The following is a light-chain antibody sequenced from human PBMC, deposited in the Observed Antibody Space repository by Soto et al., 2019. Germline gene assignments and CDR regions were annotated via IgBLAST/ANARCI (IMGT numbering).Light chain of an antibody. V-gene: IGLV2-14*01. CDR2: EVS. CDR3: SSYTSSSTLGI. J-gene: IGLJ2*01. Sequence: QSALTQPASVSGAPGRSSTISCTGTSSDIGGYNYVSWYHQHPGRAPKLRIYEVSNRPSGISSRYSGSKSGNTASLTISGLQAEDEADYYCSSYTSSSTLGIFGGGTKLTVL. CDR1: SSDIGGYNY.